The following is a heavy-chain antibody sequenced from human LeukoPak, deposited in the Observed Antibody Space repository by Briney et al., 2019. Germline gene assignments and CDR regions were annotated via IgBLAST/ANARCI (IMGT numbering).Heavy chain of an antibody. D-gene: IGHD4-23*01. J-gene: IGHJ6*03. CDR1: GGTFSSYA. Sequence: ALAKVSCKASGGTFSSYAISWVRQAPGQGLEWMGGIIPIFGTANYAQKFQGRVTITTDESTSTAYMELSSLRSEDTAVYYCARGGGNYNYYYYMDVWGKGTTVTVSS. CDR3: ARGGGNYNYYYYMDV. CDR2: IIPIFGTA. V-gene: IGHV1-69*05.